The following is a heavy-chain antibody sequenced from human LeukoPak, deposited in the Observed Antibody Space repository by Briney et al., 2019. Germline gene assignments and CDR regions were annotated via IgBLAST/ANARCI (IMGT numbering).Heavy chain of an antibody. Sequence: GESLKISCKGSGYSFTSYWIGWVRQMPGKGLEWMGIIYPGDSDTRYSPSFQGQVTISADKSISTAYLQWSSLKASDTAMYYCARRARSEPNYSGSYYELDYWGQGTLVTVSS. CDR1: GYSFTSYW. CDR2: IYPGDSDT. J-gene: IGHJ4*02. CDR3: ARRARSEPNYSGSYYELDY. D-gene: IGHD1-26*01. V-gene: IGHV5-51*01.